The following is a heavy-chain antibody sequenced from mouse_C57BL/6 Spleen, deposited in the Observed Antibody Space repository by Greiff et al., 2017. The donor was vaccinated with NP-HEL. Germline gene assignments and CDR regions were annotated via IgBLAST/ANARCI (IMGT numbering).Heavy chain of an antibody. V-gene: IGHV1-54*01. J-gene: IGHJ4*01. CDR3: AREPTGYAMDY. CDR2: INPGSGGT. CDR1: GYAFTNYL. Sequence: QVQLQQSGAELVRPGTSVKVSCKASGYAFTNYLIEWVKQRPGQGLEWIGVINPGSGGTNYNEKFKGKATLTADKSSSTAYMQLSSLTSEDSAAYFCAREPTGYAMDYWGQGTSVTVSS.